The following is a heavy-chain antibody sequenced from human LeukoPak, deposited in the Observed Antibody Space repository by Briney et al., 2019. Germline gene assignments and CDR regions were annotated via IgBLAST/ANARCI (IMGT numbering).Heavy chain of an antibody. CDR2: INHSGST. Sequence: SETLSLTCAVYGGSFSGYYWSWIRQPPGKGLEWIGEINHSGSTNYNPSLKSRVTISVDTSKNQFSLKLSSVTAADTAVYYCATSRIVVVPAANYDSSGYRDYWGQGTLVTVSS. CDR3: ATSRIVVVPAANYDSSGYRDY. D-gene: IGHD2-2*01. CDR1: GGSFSGYY. J-gene: IGHJ4*02. V-gene: IGHV4-34*01.